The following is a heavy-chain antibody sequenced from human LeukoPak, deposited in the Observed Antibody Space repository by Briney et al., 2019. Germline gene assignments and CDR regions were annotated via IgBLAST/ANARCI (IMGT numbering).Heavy chain of an antibody. J-gene: IGHJ4*02. CDR2: TWYDGSNK. D-gene: IGHD3-10*01. V-gene: IGHV3-30*02. CDR1: GFTFSDYY. CDR3: AKDVVRGGYDY. Sequence: GGSLRLSCAASGFTFSDYYMSWIRQAPDKGLEWVAATWYDGSNKYYADSVKGRFTISRDNSKNTLYLQMNNLRAEDTAVYYCAKDVVRGGYDYWGQGTLVTVSS.